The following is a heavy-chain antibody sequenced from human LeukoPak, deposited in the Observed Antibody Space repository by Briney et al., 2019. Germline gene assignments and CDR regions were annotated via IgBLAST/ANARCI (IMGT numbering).Heavy chain of an antibody. Sequence: PGGSLRLSCAASGSTFSSYGMHWVRQAPGKGLEWVADVWYDGTNKYYADSVKGRFTISRDNSKNTLYLQMNSLRAEDTAVYYCARDPGVRWLVGFDYWGQGTLVTVSS. CDR2: VWYDGTNK. CDR1: GSTFSSYG. D-gene: IGHD6-19*01. J-gene: IGHJ4*02. V-gene: IGHV3-33*01. CDR3: ARDPGVRWLVGFDY.